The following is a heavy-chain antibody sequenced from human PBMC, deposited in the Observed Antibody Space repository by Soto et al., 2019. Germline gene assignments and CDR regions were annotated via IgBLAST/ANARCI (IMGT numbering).Heavy chain of an antibody. CDR3: ARDHSDSNGYAFFDS. Sequence: QVQLVQSGAEVKKPGSSVKVSCRASGGTFSSYAISWVRQAPGQGLEWMGGIIPMFGTANSAQKFQDRVTITADKSASTAYMELSSLRSDDTAVYYCARDHSDSNGYAFFDSWGQGTLVTVSS. D-gene: IGHD3-22*01. J-gene: IGHJ4*02. CDR2: IIPMFGTA. V-gene: IGHV1-69*06. CDR1: GGTFSSYA.